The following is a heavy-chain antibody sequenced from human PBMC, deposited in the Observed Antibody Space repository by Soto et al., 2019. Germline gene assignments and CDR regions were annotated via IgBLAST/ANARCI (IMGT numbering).Heavy chain of an antibody. CDR1: GYSFTRYG. Sequence: ASVKVSCKASGYSFTRYGIAWARQAPGQGLEWMGWINTYNGNTNYAQNLQGRVTLTTDTSTSTAYMELTSLRSNDTAIYYCAMVDVYITPSPQDVWGQGTTVTVSS. D-gene: IGHD2-8*01. V-gene: IGHV1-18*01. CDR3: AMVDVYITPSPQDV. CDR2: INTYNGNT. J-gene: IGHJ6*02.